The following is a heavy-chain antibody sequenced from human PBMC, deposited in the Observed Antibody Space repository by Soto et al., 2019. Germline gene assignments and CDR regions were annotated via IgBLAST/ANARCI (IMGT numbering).Heavy chain of an antibody. V-gene: IGHV4-61*08. CDR2: IYYGGST. Sequence: PSETLSLTCAVSGGSISSGGYSWSWIRQPPGKGLEWIGYIYYGGSTNYNPSLKSRVTISVGTSKNQFSLKLSSVTAADTAVYYCARDNYCSSPSCYADAFDIWGQGTMVTVSS. J-gene: IGHJ3*02. CDR3: ARDNYCSSPSCYADAFDI. D-gene: IGHD2-2*01. CDR1: GGSISSGGYS.